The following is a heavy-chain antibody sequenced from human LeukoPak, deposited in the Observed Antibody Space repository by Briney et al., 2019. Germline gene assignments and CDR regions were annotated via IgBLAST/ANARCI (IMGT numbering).Heavy chain of an antibody. CDR3: ARVDQMATAPFDY. J-gene: IGHJ4*02. D-gene: IGHD5-24*01. CDR1: GGSFSGYY. V-gene: IGHV4-34*01. Sequence: SETLSLTCAVYGGSFSGYYWSWIRQPPGKGLEWIGEINHSGSTNYNPSPKSRVTISVDTSKNQFSLKLSSVTAADTAVYYCARVDQMATAPFDYWGQGTLVTVSS. CDR2: INHSGST.